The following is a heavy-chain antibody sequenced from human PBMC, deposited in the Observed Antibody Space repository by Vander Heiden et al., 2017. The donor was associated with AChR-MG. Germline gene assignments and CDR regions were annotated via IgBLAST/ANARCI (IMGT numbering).Heavy chain of an antibody. V-gene: IGHV1-24*01. J-gene: IGHJ4*02. CDR2: FDPEDGET. D-gene: IGHD2-2*01. CDR1: GYTLTELS. Sequence: QVQLVQSGAEVKKPGASVKVSCKVSGYTLTELSMHWVRQAPGKGLEWMGGFDPEDGETIYSQMFQGRVTMTEDTSTDTAYMELSSPRSEDTAVYYWTTGRRGYQILFDYWGQGNLVTVSS. CDR3: TTGRRGYQILFDY.